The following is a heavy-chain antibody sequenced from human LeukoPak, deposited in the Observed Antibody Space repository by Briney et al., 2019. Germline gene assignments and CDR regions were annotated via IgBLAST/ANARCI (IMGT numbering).Heavy chain of an antibody. J-gene: IGHJ5*02. D-gene: IGHD2-21*01. CDR1: GGSIIPYY. V-gene: IGHV4-59*01. CDR2: IYYNGST. CDR3: ARGLRFSS. Sequence: PSQTLSLTCTVSGGSIIPYYWSWIRQPPGKGLEWIGYIYYNGSTKYNPSLKSRVAISLDTSKHQFSLDLKSVTAADTAVYFCARGLRFSSWGQGIVVTVSS.